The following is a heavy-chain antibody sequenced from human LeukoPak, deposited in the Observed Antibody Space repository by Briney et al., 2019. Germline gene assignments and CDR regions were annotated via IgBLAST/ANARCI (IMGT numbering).Heavy chain of an antibody. V-gene: IGHV3-7*01. D-gene: IGHD2-2*01. CDR1: GFTFSSYW. CDR3: ARASGYCSSTSCLYDY. J-gene: IGHJ4*02. Sequence: GGSLRLSCAASGFTFSSYWMSWVRQAPGKGLEWVANIKQDGSEKYYVDSVKGRFTISRDNAKNSLYLQMNSLRAEDTAVYYCARASGYCSSTSCLYDYWGQGTLVTVSS. CDR2: IKQDGSEK.